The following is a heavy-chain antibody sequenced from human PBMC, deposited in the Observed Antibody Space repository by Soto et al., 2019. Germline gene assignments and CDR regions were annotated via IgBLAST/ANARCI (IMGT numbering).Heavy chain of an antibody. J-gene: IGHJ4*02. CDR3: ARGRPGGFDY. D-gene: IGHD3-10*01. CDR1: GFTFSTYA. CDR2: ISGSGGST. V-gene: IGHV3-23*01. Sequence: GGSLRLSCAASGFTFSTYAMSWVRQAPGKGLEWVSGISGSGGSTYYADSVKGRFTISVDTSKNQFSLKLSSVTAADTAVYYCARGRPGGFDYWGQGTLVTVSS.